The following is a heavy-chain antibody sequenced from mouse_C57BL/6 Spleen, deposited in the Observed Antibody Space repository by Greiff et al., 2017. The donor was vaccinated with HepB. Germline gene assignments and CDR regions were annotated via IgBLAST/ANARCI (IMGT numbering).Heavy chain of an antibody. Sequence: EVKLEESGPGLVKPSQSLSLTCSVTGYSITSGYYWNWIRQFPGNKLEWMGYISYDGSNNYNPSLKNRISITRDTSKNQFFLKLNSVTTEDTATYYCARDHNDYDVDWYFDVWGTGTTVTVSS. CDR1: GYSITSGYY. J-gene: IGHJ1*03. CDR3: ARDHNDYDVDWYFDV. CDR2: ISYDGSN. D-gene: IGHD2-4*01. V-gene: IGHV3-6*01.